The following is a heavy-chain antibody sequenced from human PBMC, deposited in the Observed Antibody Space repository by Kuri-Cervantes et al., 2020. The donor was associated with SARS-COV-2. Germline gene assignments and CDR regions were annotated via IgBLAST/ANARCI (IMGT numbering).Heavy chain of an antibody. Sequence: ESLKISCAVYGGSFSGYYWSWIRQPPGKGLEWSGEINHSGSTNYNPSLKSRVTISVDTSKNQFSLKLSSVTAADTAVYYCAGQRDADFWSGYYCMDVWGKGTTVTVSS. CDR1: GGSFSGYY. V-gene: IGHV4-34*01. D-gene: IGHD3-3*01. CDR3: AGQRDADFWSGYYCMDV. CDR2: INHSGST. J-gene: IGHJ6*03.